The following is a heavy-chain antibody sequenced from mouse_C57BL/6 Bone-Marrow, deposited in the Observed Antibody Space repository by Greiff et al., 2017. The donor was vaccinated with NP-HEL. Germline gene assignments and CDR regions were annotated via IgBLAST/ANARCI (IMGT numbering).Heavy chain of an antibody. Sequence: VQLQQSGPVLVKPGASVKMSCKASGYTFTDYYMNWVKQSHGKSLEWIGVINPYNGGTSYNQKFKGKATLTVDKSSSTAYMELNSLTSEDSAVYYCARPCYYFDYWGQGTTLTVSS. CDR2: INPYNGGT. CDR1: GYTFTDYY. J-gene: IGHJ2*01. CDR3: ARPCYYFDY. V-gene: IGHV1-19*01.